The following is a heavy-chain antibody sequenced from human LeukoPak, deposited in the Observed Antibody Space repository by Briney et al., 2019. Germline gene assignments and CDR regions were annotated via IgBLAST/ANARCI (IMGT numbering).Heavy chain of an antibody. J-gene: IGHJ3*02. D-gene: IGHD1-26*01. CDR1: GGTFSSYA. Sequence: SVKLSFKSSGGTFSSYAISWVRQAPGQGLEWMGGFIPIFGTANYAQKFQGRVTITADESTSTAYMELSSLRSEDTAVYYCARDSHSGSPPNIWGQGTMVTVSS. CDR2: FIPIFGTA. V-gene: IGHV1-69*13. CDR3: ARDSHSGSPPNI.